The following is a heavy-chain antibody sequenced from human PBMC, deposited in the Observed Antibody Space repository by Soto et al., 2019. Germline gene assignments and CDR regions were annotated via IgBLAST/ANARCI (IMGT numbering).Heavy chain of an antibody. Sequence: PXESLSLPCSVSGGSISSYHCNWIRQPPGKGLEWIGYIYYSGNTNYNPSRKSRVTISVDTSKNQFSLKLSSVTAADTAVYYCATVYGGDYDRPFDDWGQGTLVTVSS. V-gene: IGHV4-59*01. D-gene: IGHD4-17*01. CDR2: IYYSGNT. J-gene: IGHJ4*02. CDR3: ATVYGGDYDRPFDD. CDR1: GGSISSYH.